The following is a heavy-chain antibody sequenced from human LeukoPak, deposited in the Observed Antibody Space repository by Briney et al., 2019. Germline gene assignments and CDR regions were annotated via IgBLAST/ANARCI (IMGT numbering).Heavy chain of an antibody. CDR3: ARDYYDRSGYYGYFDL. D-gene: IGHD3-22*01. Sequence: AETLSLTCTVSGCSISSNDWSWIRQPPGKGLEWIWYIYYSGSTNYNTSLKSRVTISVDPSQKQFSLQLSSVTDADTAVYYCARDYYDRSGYYGYFDLWGGGPLVTVSS. V-gene: IGHV4-59*01. CDR2: IYYSGST. J-gene: IGHJ2*01. CDR1: GCSISSND.